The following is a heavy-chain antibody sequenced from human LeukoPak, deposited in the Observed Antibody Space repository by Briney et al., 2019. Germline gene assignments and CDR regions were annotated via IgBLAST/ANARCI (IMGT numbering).Heavy chain of an antibody. V-gene: IGHV3-9*01. CDR1: GFTFDDYA. D-gene: IGHD2-15*01. J-gene: IGHJ4*02. Sequence: GGSLRLSCAASGFTFDDYAMHWVRQAPGKGLEWVSGISWNSGSIGYADSVKGRFTISRDNAKNSLDLQMNSLRAEDTALYYCAKDIRSLYWFVTTDYWGQGTLVTVSS. CDR2: ISWNSGSI. CDR3: AKDIRSLYWFVTTDY.